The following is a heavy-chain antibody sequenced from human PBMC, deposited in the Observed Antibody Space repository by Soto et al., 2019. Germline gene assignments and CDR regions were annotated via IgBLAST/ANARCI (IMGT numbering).Heavy chain of an antibody. Sequence: ASVKVSCKASGYTFTSYYMHWVRQAPGQGLEWMGVIEPSGGSRSYTQKFQGRATMTRDTSTSTVYMELSSLRSEDTAVYYCARGPIVVVVAATVAGFDYWGQGTLVTVSS. V-gene: IGHV1-46*01. CDR3: ARGPIVVVVAATVAGFDY. CDR2: IEPSGGSR. CDR1: GYTFTSYY. J-gene: IGHJ4*02. D-gene: IGHD2-15*01.